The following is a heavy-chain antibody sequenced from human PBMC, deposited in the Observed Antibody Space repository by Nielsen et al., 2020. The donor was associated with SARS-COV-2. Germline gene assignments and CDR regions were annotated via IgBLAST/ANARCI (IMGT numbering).Heavy chain of an antibody. CDR1: GFTFSSYG. J-gene: IGHJ2*01. Sequence: GGSLRLSCAASGFTFSSYGMHWVRQAPGKGLEWVAVISYDGSNKYYADSVKGRFTISRDNAKNSLYLQMNSLRAEDTAVYYCAREPSITMIVVVTNGYFDLWGRGTLVTVSS. CDR2: ISYDGSNK. D-gene: IGHD3-22*01. V-gene: IGHV3-30*03. CDR3: AREPSITMIVVVTNGYFDL.